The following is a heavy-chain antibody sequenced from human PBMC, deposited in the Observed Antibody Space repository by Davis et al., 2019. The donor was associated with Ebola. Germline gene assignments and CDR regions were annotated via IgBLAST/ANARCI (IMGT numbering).Heavy chain of an antibody. CDR3: ARNPYYDDNSGYYSGRDYYFDP. D-gene: IGHD3-22*01. Sequence: GGSLRLSCEASGFTFSRYGMHWVRQAPGKGLEWVAFIRSEATSQDYGKSVQGRFFISRDDSKNTLYLQMSSVIPEDTAVYYCARNPYYDDNSGYYSGRDYYFDPWGQGTLVTVSS. J-gene: IGHJ4*02. CDR1: GFTFSRYG. V-gene: IGHV3-30*02. CDR2: IRSEATSQ.